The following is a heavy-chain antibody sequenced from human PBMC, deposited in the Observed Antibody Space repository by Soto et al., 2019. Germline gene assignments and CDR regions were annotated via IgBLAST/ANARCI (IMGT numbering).Heavy chain of an antibody. CDR3: ARDYGDYWVGRYFDY. Sequence: EVQLVESGGGLVKPGGSLRLSCAASGFTFSRYSMNWVRQAPGKGLECVSSINSGSVYVNYTDSVKGRFTISRDDAKNLGYLQMNSLRAEDTAVYYCARDYGDYWVGRYFDYCGQGILVTVSS. CDR2: INSGSVYV. D-gene: IGHD4-17*01. J-gene: IGHJ4*02. V-gene: IGHV3-21*01. CDR1: GFTFSRYS.